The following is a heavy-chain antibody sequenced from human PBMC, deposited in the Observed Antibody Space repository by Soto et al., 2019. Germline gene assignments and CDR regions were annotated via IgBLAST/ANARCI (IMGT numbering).Heavy chain of an antibody. D-gene: IGHD5-12*01. CDR3: AREGCGYNF. V-gene: IGHV1-69*13. Sequence: SLKVSCTTSGGSFSNFGISWARQAPGQGLEWMGGIVPVFGRPNYAQRFRGRLTITADESTSTGYMELISLRSDDTAVYYCAREGCGYNFWGQGTQVTVSS. CDR2: IVPVFGRP. CDR1: GGSFSNFG. J-gene: IGHJ4*02.